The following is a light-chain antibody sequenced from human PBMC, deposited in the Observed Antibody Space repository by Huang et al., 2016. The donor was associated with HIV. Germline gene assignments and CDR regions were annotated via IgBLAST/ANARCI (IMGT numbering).Light chain of an antibody. CDR1: QPLLSTANNKSY. CDR2: WAS. V-gene: IGKV4-1*01. J-gene: IGKJ5*01. Sequence: DIVMTQSPGSLTVSLGERASINCTSSQPLLSTANNKSYLAWYQQKPRQPPKALIYWASDRESWVPERFSGSGSGTDFTLTISSLQAEDVALYYCQQYYSASITFGQGTRVEI. CDR3: QQYYSASIT.